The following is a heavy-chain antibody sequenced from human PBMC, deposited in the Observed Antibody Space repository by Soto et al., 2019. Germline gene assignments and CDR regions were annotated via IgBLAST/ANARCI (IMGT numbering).Heavy chain of an antibody. CDR1: GGTFSSYA. J-gene: IGHJ2*01. V-gene: IGHV1-69*01. CDR2: IIPILGTA. Sequence: QVQLVQSGAEVKKPGSSVKVSCKASGGTFSSYAISWVRQAPGQGLEWMGGIIPILGTANYAQKFQGRVTITADESTSTAYMELSSLRSEDTAVYYCARDRPLWTTALTWYFDLWGRGTLVTVSS. CDR3: ARDRPLWTTALTWYFDL. D-gene: IGHD4-17*01.